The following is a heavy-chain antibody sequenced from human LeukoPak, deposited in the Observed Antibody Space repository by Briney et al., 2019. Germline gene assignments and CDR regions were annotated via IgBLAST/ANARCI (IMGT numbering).Heavy chain of an antibody. CDR2: IYYSGST. J-gene: IGHJ6*02. CDR3: ARGVLLATPIAVAGHYYYYGMDV. CDR1: GGSISCGGYF. D-gene: IGHD6-19*01. Sequence: SQTLSFTCTVSGGSISCGGYFWSWIRQHPGKGLEWIGYIYYSGSTNYNPSLKSRVTISVDTSKNQFSLKLSSVTAADTAVYYCARGVLLATPIAVAGHYYYYGMDVWGQGTTVTVSS. V-gene: IGHV4-31*03.